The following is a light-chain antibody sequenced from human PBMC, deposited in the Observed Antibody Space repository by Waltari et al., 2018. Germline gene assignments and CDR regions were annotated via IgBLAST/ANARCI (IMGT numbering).Light chain of an antibody. CDR2: AAT. V-gene: IGKV1-39*01. J-gene: IGKJ1*01. Sequence: DIQVIQSPSSLSASVGDRVTITCRASQSISDYLNWFQVKPGRATNLLIYAATGLQSGVPSRFNGSGSGAHFTLTISRLRPEDSASYFCQQNYRTPPTFGQGTKVEI. CDR3: QQNYRTPPT. CDR1: QSISDY.